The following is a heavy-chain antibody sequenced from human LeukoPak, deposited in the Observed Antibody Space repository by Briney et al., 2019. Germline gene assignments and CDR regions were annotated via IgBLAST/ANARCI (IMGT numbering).Heavy chain of an antibody. J-gene: IGHJ3*02. Sequence: GGSLRLSCAASGLTFSSFGMSWARQAPGKGLEWVSHISGSGTTTYYADSVKGRFTISRDNSKNTLYLQMNSLRAEDTAVYYCARYTGRRAFDMWGQGTMVTVSS. CDR1: GLTFSSFG. CDR2: ISGSGTTT. CDR3: ARYTGRRAFDM. V-gene: IGHV3-23*01. D-gene: IGHD1-1*01.